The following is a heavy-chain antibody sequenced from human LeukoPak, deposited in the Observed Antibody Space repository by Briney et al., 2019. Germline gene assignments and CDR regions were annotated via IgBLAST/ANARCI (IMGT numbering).Heavy chain of an antibody. CDR2: IYYSGST. V-gene: IGHV4-59*01. J-gene: IGHJ6*02. CDR1: GGSISSYY. D-gene: IGHD3-10*01. CDR3: ARDQAHYYGSGSFYGMDV. Sequence: SETLSLTCTVSGGSISSYYWSWIRQPPGKGLEWIGYIYYSGSTNYNPSLKSRVTISVDTSKNQFSLKLSSVTAADTAVYYCARDQAHYYGSGSFYGMDVWGQGTTVTVPS.